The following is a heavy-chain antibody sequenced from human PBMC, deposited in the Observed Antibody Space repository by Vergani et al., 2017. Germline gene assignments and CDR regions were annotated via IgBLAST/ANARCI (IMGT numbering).Heavy chain of an antibody. D-gene: IGHD6-6*01. Sequence: EVQLLESGGGLVQPGGSLRLSCAASGFTFSSYSMNWVRQAPGKGLEWVSYISSSSSTIYYADSVKGRFTISRDNAKNSLYLQMNSLRDEDTAVYYCARGGCLQLGTQDYYGMDVWGQRTTVTVSS. V-gene: IGHV3-48*02. CDR2: ISSSSSTI. J-gene: IGHJ6*02. CDR1: GFTFSSYS. CDR3: ARGGCLQLGTQDYYGMDV.